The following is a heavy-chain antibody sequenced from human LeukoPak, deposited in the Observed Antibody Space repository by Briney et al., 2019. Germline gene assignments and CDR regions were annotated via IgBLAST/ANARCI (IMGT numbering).Heavy chain of an antibody. V-gene: IGHV1-69*05. J-gene: IGHJ3*02. CDR3: ARAHYYDSSGYYTDAFDI. CDR2: IIPIFGTA. CDR1: GGTFSSYA. Sequence: PVKVSCKASGGTFSSYAISWVRQAPGQGLEWMGGIIPIFGTANYAQKFQGRVTITTDESTSTAYMELSSLRSEDTAVYYCARAHYYDSSGYYTDAFDIWGQGTMVTVSS. D-gene: IGHD3-22*01.